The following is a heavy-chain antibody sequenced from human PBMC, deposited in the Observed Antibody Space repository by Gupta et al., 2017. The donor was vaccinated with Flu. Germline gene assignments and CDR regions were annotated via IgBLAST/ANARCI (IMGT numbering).Heavy chain of an antibody. Sequence: VRQAPGKGLEWVSDVSIDGGSTFYAASVKGRFTISRDNSKNTVYLQMNSLRADDTAVYYCARDPWGESGQFDYWGQGTLVTVSS. V-gene: IGHV3-23*01. D-gene: IGHD3-16*01. J-gene: IGHJ4*02. CDR3: ARDPWGESGQFDY. CDR2: VSIDGGST.